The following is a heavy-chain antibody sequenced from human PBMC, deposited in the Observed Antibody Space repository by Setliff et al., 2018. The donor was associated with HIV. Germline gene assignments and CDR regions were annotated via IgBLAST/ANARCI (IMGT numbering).Heavy chain of an antibody. J-gene: IGHJ5*02. Sequence: SETLSLTCAVFGGSIRSSDWWTWVRQPPGEGLEWIGEIDHGGSTTYNPSLQSRVTISVDKSKNQFSLKLSSVTAADTAVYHCARKDCSSTSCYVSWFDPWGQGTLVTVSS. CDR1: GGSIRSSDW. D-gene: IGHD2-2*01. V-gene: IGHV4-4*02. CDR3: ARKDCSSTSCYVSWFDP. CDR2: IDHGGST.